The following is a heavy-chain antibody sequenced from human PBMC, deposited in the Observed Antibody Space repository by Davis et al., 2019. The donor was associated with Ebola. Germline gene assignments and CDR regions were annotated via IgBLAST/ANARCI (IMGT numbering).Heavy chain of an antibody. V-gene: IGHV3-21*01. D-gene: IGHD2-2*01. Sequence: PGGSLRLSCAASGFTFSSYRMIWVHQAPGKGLEWVSSISSGSSYIYYADSVRGRFTISRDNAKDSLYLQMNSLRAEDTAVYYCAREGLCSSASCLDYWGQGTLVTVSS. J-gene: IGHJ4*02. CDR1: GFTFSSYR. CDR3: AREGLCSSASCLDY. CDR2: ISSGSSYI.